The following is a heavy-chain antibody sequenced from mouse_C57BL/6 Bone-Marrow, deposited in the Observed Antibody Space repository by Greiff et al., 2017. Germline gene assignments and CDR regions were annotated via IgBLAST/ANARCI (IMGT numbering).Heavy chain of an antibody. V-gene: IGHV1-81*01. J-gene: IGHJ4*01. Sequence: QVQLQQSGAELARPGASVKLSGRASGYTSPSMGLRGGKRRTGQGLEGIGEIYPRSGNTYYNEKFKGKATLTADKSSSTAYMELRSLTSEDSAVYFCARYFSYAMDYWGQGTSVTVSS. CDR1: GYTSPSMG. CDR3: ARYFSYAMDY. CDR2: IYPRSGNT.